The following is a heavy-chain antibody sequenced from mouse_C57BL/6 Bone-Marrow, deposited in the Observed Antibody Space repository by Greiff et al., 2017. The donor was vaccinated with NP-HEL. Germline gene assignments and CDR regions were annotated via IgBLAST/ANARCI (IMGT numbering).Heavy chain of an antibody. Sequence: QVQLQQPGAELVKPGASLKLSCKASGYTFTSYWMHWVKQRPGQGLEWIGMIHPNSGSTNYNEKFKSKATLTVDKSSSTAYMQLSSLTSEDSAVYYCARRGLLLRYYFDYWGQGTTLTVSS. J-gene: IGHJ2*01. CDR2: IHPNSGST. CDR3: ARRGLLLRYYFDY. V-gene: IGHV1-64*01. D-gene: IGHD1-1*01. CDR1: GYTFTSYW.